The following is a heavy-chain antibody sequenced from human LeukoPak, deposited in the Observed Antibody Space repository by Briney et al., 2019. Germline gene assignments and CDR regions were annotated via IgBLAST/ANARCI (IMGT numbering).Heavy chain of an antibody. CDR2: INPSGGST. CDR1: GYTFTSYY. D-gene: IGHD3-22*01. CDR3: ARGLTMIVVAAHYFDY. J-gene: IGHJ4*02. V-gene: IGHV1-46*01. Sequence: TSVKVSCKASGYTFTSYYMHWVRQAPGQGLVWMGIINPSGGSTSYAQKFQGRVTMTRDTSTSTVYMELSSLRSEDTAVYYCARGLTMIVVAAHYFDYWGQGTLVTVSS.